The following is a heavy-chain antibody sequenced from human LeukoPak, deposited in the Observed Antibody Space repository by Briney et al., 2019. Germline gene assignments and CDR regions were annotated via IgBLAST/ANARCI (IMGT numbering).Heavy chain of an antibody. CDR3: AYLGSRIPCLGA. Sequence: GGSLRLSCAASGFTFSTCAMSWVRQAPGKGLEWVSAISGSGTSTYYADSVKGRFTISSDNSKITLYLQLNSLRAEDTALYYCAYLGSRIPCLGAWGQGTLVTVSS. V-gene: IGHV3-23*01. CDR1: GFTFSTCA. D-gene: IGHD1-1*01. CDR2: ISGSGTST. J-gene: IGHJ5*02.